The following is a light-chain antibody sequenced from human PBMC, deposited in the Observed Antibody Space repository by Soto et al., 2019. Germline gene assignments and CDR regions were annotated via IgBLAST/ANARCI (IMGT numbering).Light chain of an antibody. CDR3: QQRSNWPIT. J-gene: IGKJ5*01. Sequence: EIVMTQSPATLSVSPGERVTLSCRASQSVSDNVAWYQQRPGQSPRLLMHSASARAAGLPARFSGSGSGTDFTLTISSLEPEDFAVYYCQQRSNWPITFGQGTRLEIK. CDR1: QSVSDN. V-gene: IGKV3-15*01. CDR2: SAS.